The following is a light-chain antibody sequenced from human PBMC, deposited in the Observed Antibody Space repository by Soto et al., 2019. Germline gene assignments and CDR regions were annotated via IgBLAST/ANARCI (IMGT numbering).Light chain of an antibody. CDR3: QQYYSTRT. V-gene: IGKV3D-15*01. Sequence: EITMTQSPATLSVSPGERATLSCRASQSVSSNLAWYQQKPGQAPRLLVYGASSRATGIPDRFSGSGSGTDFTLTISSLQAEDVAVYYCQQYYSTRTFGQGTKVDI. J-gene: IGKJ1*01. CDR1: QSVSSN. CDR2: GAS.